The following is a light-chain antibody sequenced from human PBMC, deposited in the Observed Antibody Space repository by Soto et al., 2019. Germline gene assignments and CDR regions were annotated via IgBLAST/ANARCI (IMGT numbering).Light chain of an antibody. V-gene: IGKV3-20*01. Sequence: EIVLTQSPGTLSLSPGERATLSCRASQSVSSSYLAWYQQKPGQAPRLLIYGASITATGIPDRFSGSGSGTDFALTISRLEPDDFAVYYCQQYDSSPLTFGGGTKVEIK. J-gene: IGKJ4*01. CDR2: GAS. CDR1: QSVSSSY. CDR3: QQYDSSPLT.